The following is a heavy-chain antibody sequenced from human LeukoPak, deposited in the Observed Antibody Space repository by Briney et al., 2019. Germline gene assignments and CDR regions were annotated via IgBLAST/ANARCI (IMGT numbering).Heavy chain of an antibody. CDR3: ARGNWYLDY. CDR1: GGSISSYY. D-gene: IGHD1-1*01. J-gene: IGHJ4*02. Sequence: PSETLSLTCTVSGGSISSYYWSRIRQPPGKGLEWIGYIYYSGSINYNPSLKSRVTISVDTSKNQFSLKVSSVTAADTAVYYCARGNWYLDYWGQGTLVTVSS. CDR2: IYYSGSI. V-gene: IGHV4-59*01.